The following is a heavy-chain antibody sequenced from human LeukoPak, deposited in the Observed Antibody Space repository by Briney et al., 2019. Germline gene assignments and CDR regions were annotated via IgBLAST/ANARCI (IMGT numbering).Heavy chain of an antibody. CDR2: ISWNSGSI. Sequence: GRSLRLSCAASGFTFDDYAMHWVRQAPGKGLEWVSGISWNSGSIGYADSVKGRFTISRDNAKNSLYLQMNSLRAEDTALYYRARDWGVLIMKGVFDYWGQGTLVTVSS. CDR1: GFTFDDYA. V-gene: IGHV3-9*01. CDR3: ARDWGVLIMKGVFDY. D-gene: IGHD3-3*01. J-gene: IGHJ4*02.